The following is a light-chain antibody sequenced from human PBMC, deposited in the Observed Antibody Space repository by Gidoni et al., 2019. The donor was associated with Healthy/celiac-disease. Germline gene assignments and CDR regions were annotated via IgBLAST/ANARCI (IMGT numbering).Light chain of an antibody. J-gene: IGKJ1*01. V-gene: IGKV1-5*03. CDR2: KAS. CDR1: QSISSW. Sequence: DIQMTQSPSTLSASVGDRVTITCRASQSISSWLAWYQQKPGKAPKVLIYKASSLESGVPSRFSGSGSGTEFTLTIRSLQPDDCATYYCQQYNSYSWTFGQGTKVEIK. CDR3: QQYNSYSWT.